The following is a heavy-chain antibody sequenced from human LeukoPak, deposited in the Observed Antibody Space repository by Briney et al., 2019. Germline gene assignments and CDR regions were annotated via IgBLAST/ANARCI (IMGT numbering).Heavy chain of an antibody. J-gene: IGHJ3*02. Sequence: GGSLRLSCAASGFTVSSNYMSWVRQAPGKGLEWVSVIYSGGSTYYADSVKGRFTISRDNSKNTLYLQMNSLRAEDTAVYYCARGGDSSVSIIAHDAFDIWGQGTMVTVSS. CDR2: IYSGGST. D-gene: IGHD3-22*01. V-gene: IGHV3-66*01. CDR3: ARGGDSSVSIIAHDAFDI. CDR1: GFTVSSNY.